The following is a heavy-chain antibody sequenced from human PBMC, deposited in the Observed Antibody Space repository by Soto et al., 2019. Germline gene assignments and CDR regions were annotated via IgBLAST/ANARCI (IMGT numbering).Heavy chain of an antibody. CDR2: IGAGSDGI. V-gene: IGHV3-23*01. D-gene: IGHD5-12*01. J-gene: IGHJ4*02. Sequence: PGGSLRLSCAASGFTFSIYAVAWIRQTPGKGLEWVSVIGAGSDGIQYVDSVKGRFSISRDNSKNTLYLHMNSLRAEDTAIYYCTKYSTSGPSRFFDLWGQGALATVS. CDR3: TKYSTSGPSRFFDL. CDR1: GFTFSIYA.